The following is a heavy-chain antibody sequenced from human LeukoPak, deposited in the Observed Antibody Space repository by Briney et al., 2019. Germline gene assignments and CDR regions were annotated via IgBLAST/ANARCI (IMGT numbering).Heavy chain of an antibody. V-gene: IGHV3-30*02. D-gene: IGHD2-15*01. CDR3: ARKADYFDF. J-gene: IGHJ4*02. CDR1: GFTFSYHG. Sequence: PGGSLRLSCAASGFTFSYHGMHWVRQAPGKGLEWVAFIRYDGSSKYYADSVKGRFTISRDNSENTVFLQMNSLRADDTAVYYCARKADYFDFWGQGTLVTVSS. CDR2: IRYDGSSK.